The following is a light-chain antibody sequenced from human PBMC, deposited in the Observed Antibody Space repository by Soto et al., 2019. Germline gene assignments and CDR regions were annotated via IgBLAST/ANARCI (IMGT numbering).Light chain of an antibody. CDR2: SAS. J-gene: IGKJ5*01. Sequence: DIKVTQNTSTLSASVGDRVTITCRASQGISNYLAWYQQKPGKAPNLLIHSASTLPSGVPSRFSGRGSGTESAFTRSSPPPLEFAPQLSQQPNSDAVTFAQGTRLEI. V-gene: IGKV1-9*01. CDR1: QGISNY. CDR3: QQPNSDAVT.